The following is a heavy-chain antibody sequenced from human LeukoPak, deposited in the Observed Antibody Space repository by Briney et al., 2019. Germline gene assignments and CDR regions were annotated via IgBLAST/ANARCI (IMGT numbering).Heavy chain of an antibody. CDR1: GFTFNNYA. V-gene: IGHV3-23*01. CDR3: ARSQAPAPILYYFCYMDV. D-gene: IGHD2-8*01. Sequence: GGSLRLSCEASGFTFNNYAMGWVRQAPGKGREWVSNIVGEGDFTYYANSVKGRFTISRDNSKNTLFLQMTSLRAEHTALYYCARSQAPAPILYYFCYMDVWGKGTTVTVSS. CDR2: IVGEGDFT. J-gene: IGHJ6*03.